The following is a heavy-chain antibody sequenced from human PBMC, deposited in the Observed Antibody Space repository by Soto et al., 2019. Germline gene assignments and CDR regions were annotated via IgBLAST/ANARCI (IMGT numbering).Heavy chain of an antibody. CDR3: AKSSGSYNYGPYY. Sequence: EVQLVESGGGLVQPGGSLRLSCAASGFTFSSYWMSWVRQAPGKGLEWVANIKQDGSEKYYVDSVKGRFTISRDNAKNSLYLQMNSLRAEDTAVYYWAKSSGSYNYGPYYWGQGTLVTVSS. J-gene: IGHJ4*02. D-gene: IGHD1-26*01. CDR1: GFTFSSYW. CDR2: IKQDGSEK. V-gene: IGHV3-7*01.